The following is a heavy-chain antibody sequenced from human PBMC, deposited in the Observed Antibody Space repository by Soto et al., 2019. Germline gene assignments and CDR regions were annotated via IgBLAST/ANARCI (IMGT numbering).Heavy chain of an antibody. Sequence: GASVKVSCKVSGYTLTELSMHWVRQAPGKGLEWMGGFDPEDGETIYAQKFQGRVTMTEDTSTDTAYMELSSLRSEDTAVYYCATATGGGGSCQGKTTACWFDPWGQGTLVTVSS. CDR2: FDPEDGET. J-gene: IGHJ5*02. D-gene: IGHD2-15*01. CDR3: ATATGGGGSCQGKTTACWFDP. V-gene: IGHV1-24*01. CDR1: GYTLTELS.